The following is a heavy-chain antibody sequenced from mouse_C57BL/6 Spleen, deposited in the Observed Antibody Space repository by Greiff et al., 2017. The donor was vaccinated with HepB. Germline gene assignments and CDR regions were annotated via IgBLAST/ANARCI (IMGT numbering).Heavy chain of an antibody. Sequence: QVQLQQPGAELVMPGASVKLSCKASGYTFTSYWMHWVKQRPGQGLEWIGEIDPSDSYTNYNQKFKGKSTLTVDKSSSTAYMQLSSLTSEDSAVYYCARSQIDYGSSYAMDYWGHGTSVTVSS. CDR3: ARSQIDYGSSYAMDY. CDR2: IDPSDSYT. D-gene: IGHD1-1*01. V-gene: IGHV1-69*01. J-gene: IGHJ4*01. CDR1: GYTFTSYW.